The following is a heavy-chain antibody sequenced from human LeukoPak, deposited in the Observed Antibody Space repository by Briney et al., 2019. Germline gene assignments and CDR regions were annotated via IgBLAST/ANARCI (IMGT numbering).Heavy chain of an antibody. CDR2: SNHTGST. J-gene: IGHJ3*02. CDR1: GDSISSGDW. V-gene: IGHV4-4*02. Sequence: SETLSLTCAVSGDSISSGDWWSWVRQPPGKGLEWIGESNHTGSTNYNPSLKSRVTMSVDKSKNQFSLKLNSVTAADTAVYYCATYGDYIVDPFDIWGQGTMVAVCS. CDR3: ATYGDYIVDPFDI. D-gene: IGHD4-17*01.